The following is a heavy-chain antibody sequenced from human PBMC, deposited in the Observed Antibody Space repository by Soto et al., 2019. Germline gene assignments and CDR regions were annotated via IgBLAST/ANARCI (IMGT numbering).Heavy chain of an antibody. CDR2: IHVSGST. CDR3: ARDGHGMDV. Sequence: SETLSLTCTVSGGSVSSGSYQWTWIRQPPGGGLEWIGYIHVSGSTNDNPSLKGRVTMSIDTSKNQFSLKLSSVTAADTAVYYCARDGHGMDVWGQGTKVTVSS. V-gene: IGHV4-61*01. J-gene: IGHJ6*02. CDR1: GGSVSSGSYQ.